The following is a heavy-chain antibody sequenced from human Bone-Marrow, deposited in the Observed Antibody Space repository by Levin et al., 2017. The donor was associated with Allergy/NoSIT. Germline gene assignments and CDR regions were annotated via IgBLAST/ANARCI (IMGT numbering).Heavy chain of an antibody. CDR1: GFTFSRYG. CDR3: ATGSSDN. V-gene: IGHV3-30*03. Sequence: GGSLRLSCAASGFTFSRYGMHWVRQAPGKGLEWVAVTSYVGSDEYYADSVKGRFTISRDNSKNTLYLQMNSLRPEDTALYYCATGSSDNWGQGTLVTVSS. J-gene: IGHJ4*02. CDR2: TSYVGSDE.